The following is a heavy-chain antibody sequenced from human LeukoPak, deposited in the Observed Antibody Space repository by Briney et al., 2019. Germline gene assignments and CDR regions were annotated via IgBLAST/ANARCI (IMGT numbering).Heavy chain of an antibody. V-gene: IGHV1-2*02. D-gene: IGHD3-9*01. CDR1: GYTFSGYY. J-gene: IGHJ4*02. CDR2: INPNSGGT. Sequence: ASVKVSCKASGYTFSGYYMHWVRQAPGQGLEWMGWINPNSGGTCYAQKFQGRVTMTRDTSISTAYMELSRLRSDDTAVFYCARVAHNYDLLTGYYPYLDYFDFWGQGTLVTVSS. CDR3: ARVAHNYDLLTGYYPYLDYFDF.